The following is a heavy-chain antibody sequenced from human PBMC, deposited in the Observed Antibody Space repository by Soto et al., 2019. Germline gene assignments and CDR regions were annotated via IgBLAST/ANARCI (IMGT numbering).Heavy chain of an antibody. CDR1: GFTFTSSA. CDR2: IVVGSGNT. V-gene: IGHV1-58*01. CDR3: ARLGDGYNYWYYYYGMDV. J-gene: IGHJ6*02. Sequence: VKVSCKASGFTFTSSAVQWVRQARGQRLEWIGWIVVGSGNTNYAQKFQGQVTISADKSISTAYLQWSSLKASDTAMYYCARLGDGYNYWYYYYGMDVWGQGTTVTVSS. D-gene: IGHD5-12*01.